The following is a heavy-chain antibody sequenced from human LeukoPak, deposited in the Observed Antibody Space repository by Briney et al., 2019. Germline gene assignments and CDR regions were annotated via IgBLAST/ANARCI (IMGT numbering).Heavy chain of an antibody. CDR1: GFTFSDCA. V-gene: IGHV3-23*01. CDR3: AKDTFREYSSGWYPGGNWFDP. Sequence: GGSLRLSCAASGFTFSDCAMNWVRQAPGKGLEWVSGITGSGGSPYFADSVKGRFTISRDNSKNTLFLQMDNLRAEDTAVYYCAKDTFREYSSGWYPGGNWFDPWGQGTLVTVSS. D-gene: IGHD6-19*01. CDR2: ITGSGGSP. J-gene: IGHJ5*02.